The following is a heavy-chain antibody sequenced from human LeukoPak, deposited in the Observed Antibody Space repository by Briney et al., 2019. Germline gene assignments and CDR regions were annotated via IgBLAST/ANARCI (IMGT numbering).Heavy chain of an antibody. J-gene: IGHJ4*02. CDR3: ARGETHYYDTSGYWAYYFDY. CDR2: ISGSGGST. Sequence: PGGSLRLSCAASGFTFSSYAMSWVRQAPGKGLEWVSAISGSGGSTYYADSVKGRFTISRDNSKNTLYLQMNSLRAEDTAVYYCARGETHYYDTSGYWAYYFDYWGQGTLVTVSS. D-gene: IGHD3-22*01. CDR1: GFTFSSYA. V-gene: IGHV3-23*01.